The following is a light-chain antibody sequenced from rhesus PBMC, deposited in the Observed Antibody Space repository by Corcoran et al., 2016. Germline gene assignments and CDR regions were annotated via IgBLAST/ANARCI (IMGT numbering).Light chain of an antibody. Sequence: DIQMTQSPSSLSASVGDRVTITCRASQGISTYLNWYQQKPGKAPKRLIYAASSLEIGVPSRFSGIGSGTDFTLTISSLQPEDFATYYCLQYNSNPRTFGQGTKVEIK. CDR2: AAS. V-gene: IGKV1-43*01. CDR1: QGISTY. CDR3: LQYNSNPRT. J-gene: IGKJ1*01.